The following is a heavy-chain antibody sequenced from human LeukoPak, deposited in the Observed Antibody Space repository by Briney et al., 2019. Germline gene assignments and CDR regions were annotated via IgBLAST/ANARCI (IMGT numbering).Heavy chain of an antibody. D-gene: IGHD2-15*01. J-gene: IGHJ4*02. CDR3: AGYFCSGGSCYRYFDY. CDR1: GFTFSSYA. CDR2: ISGSGGGT. Sequence: PGGSPRLSCAASGFTFSSYAMSWVRQPPGKGLEWVSTISGSGGGTYYADSVKGRFTISRDNSKNTLYLQMNSLRPEDTAVYYCAGYFCSGGSCYRYFDYWGQGTLVTVSS. V-gene: IGHV3-23*01.